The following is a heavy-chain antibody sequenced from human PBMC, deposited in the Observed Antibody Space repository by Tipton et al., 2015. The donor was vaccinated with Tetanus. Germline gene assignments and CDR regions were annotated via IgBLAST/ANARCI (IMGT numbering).Heavy chain of an antibody. CDR3: AREADCSGGSCFSGDFDT. J-gene: IGHJ4*02. CDR1: GFIFSSYG. D-gene: IGHD2-15*01. V-gene: IGHV3-33*01. Sequence: SLRLSCAASGFIFSSYGIHWVRQAPGKGLEWLAVSWYDGTDKYYADSVKGRFTISRDNSKKTLYLQMNILRAEDTALYYCAREADCSGGSCFSGDFDTWGQGTRVTVSS. CDR2: SWYDGTDK.